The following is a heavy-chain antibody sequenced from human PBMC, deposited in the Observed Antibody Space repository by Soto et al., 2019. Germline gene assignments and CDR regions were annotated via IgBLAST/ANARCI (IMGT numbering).Heavy chain of an antibody. J-gene: IGHJ4*02. CDR3: ARSRIAY. CDR2: ISSSGSSI. CDR1: GFSISDYE. D-gene: IGHD3-16*02. V-gene: IGHV3-48*03. Sequence: ESGGGLVQPGGSLRLSCVASGFSISDYELHWVRQAPGRGLEWVSYISSSGSSIYYTDSVRGRFTISRNNAKNSLFLQMNSLRVEDTAVYYCARSRIAYWGQGTLVTVSS.